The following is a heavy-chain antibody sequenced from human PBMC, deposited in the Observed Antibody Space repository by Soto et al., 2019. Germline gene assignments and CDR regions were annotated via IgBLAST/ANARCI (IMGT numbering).Heavy chain of an antibody. J-gene: IGHJ3*02. CDR2: IIPVFGTA. CDR3: ARAQMYDYDSSGYYGLVAFDI. D-gene: IGHD3-22*01. Sequence: ASVKVSCKASGGTFSSYAISWVRQAPGQGLEWMGGIIPVFGTANYAQKFQGRVTITADESTSTAYMELSSLRSEDTAVYYCARAQMYDYDSSGYYGLVAFDIWGQGTMVTVSS. CDR1: GGTFSSYA. V-gene: IGHV1-69*13.